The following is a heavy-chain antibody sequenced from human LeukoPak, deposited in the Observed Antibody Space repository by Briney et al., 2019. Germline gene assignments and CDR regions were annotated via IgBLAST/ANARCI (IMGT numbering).Heavy chain of an antibody. V-gene: IGHV3-9*01. CDR2: ISWDSRTI. J-gene: IGHJ3*02. CDR1: GFTFGDYA. CDR3: PKASTRYGYKDDAFDI. D-gene: IGHD3-16*01. Sequence: SLRLSCAASGFTFGDYARNWGRQAPGKGLEWVSGISWDSRTINYADPVRGRFTISRDNAKSSLYLQMNSLRPEDTALYYCPKASTRYGYKDDAFDIWGQGTMVTVSS.